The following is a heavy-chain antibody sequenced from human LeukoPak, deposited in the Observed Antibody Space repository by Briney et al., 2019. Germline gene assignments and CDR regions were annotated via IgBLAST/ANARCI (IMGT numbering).Heavy chain of an antibody. CDR3: ARDANIVVVPAAMGWYDY. V-gene: IGHV3-21*01. J-gene: IGHJ4*02. D-gene: IGHD2-2*01. CDR2: ISCSSSYI. CDR1: GCTLSSYS. Sequence: KPGGSLRLSCAASGCTLSSYSMNWVRQAPGKGLEWVSSISCSSSYIYYADSVKGRFTISRDNAKNSLYLQMNSLRAEDTAVYYCARDANIVVVPAAMGWYDYWGQGTLVTVSS.